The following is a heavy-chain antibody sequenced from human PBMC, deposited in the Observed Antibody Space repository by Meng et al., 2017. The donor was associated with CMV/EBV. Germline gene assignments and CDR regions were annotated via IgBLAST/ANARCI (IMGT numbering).Heavy chain of an antibody. CDR2: ISADNQNT. V-gene: IGHV1-18*01. Sequence: ASVKVSCKAPRNFFTRHAITWGRQAPGQGLEWMGWISADNQNTNLIQKFQGRITLTTDTSTSTAYMELRSLRSDDTAVYYCARGGDYGDFHDPFDYWGQGTLVTVSS. J-gene: IGHJ4*02. D-gene: IGHD4-17*01. CDR3: ARGGDYGDFHDPFDY. CDR1: RNFFTRHA.